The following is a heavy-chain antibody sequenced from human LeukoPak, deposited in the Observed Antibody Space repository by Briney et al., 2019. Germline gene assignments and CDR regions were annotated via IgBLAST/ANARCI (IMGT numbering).Heavy chain of an antibody. D-gene: IGHD4-11*01. CDR2: ISYTGNT. CDR3: AREKVTTETNWFDP. Sequence: PSETLSLTCTVSGGSFSCGGFYWSWLRQHPGKALEWIGYISYTGNTYYNASLRSRVTISVDTSKNQFSLKLSSLTAADTAVYYCAREKVTTETNWFDPWGQGTLVTVSS. V-gene: IGHV4-31*03. J-gene: IGHJ5*02. CDR1: GGSFSCGGFY.